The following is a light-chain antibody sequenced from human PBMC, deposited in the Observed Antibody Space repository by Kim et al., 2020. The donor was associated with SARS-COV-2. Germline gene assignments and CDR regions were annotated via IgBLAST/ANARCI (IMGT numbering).Light chain of an antibody. J-gene: IGKJ4*01. Sequence: DIQMTQSPSSLSASVGDRVTITCRASQSISNHLTWYQQKPGKTPNLLIYAASSLHGGVPSRFSGSGSGTEFTLTISSLQPEDFATYYWQQRHTHPPLAFGRGTKVDIK. V-gene: IGKV1-39*01. CDR1: QSISNH. CDR2: AAS. CDR3: QQRHTHPPLA.